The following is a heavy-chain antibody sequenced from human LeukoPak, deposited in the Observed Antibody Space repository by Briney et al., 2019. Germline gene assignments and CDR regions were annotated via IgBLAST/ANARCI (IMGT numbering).Heavy chain of an antibody. CDR3: AGGGVGHLGFDY. V-gene: IGHV4-31*03. Sequence: PSETLSLTCTVSGGSLSSGGYYWGWLRQHPGRGPEWIGYIFYSTSTQYNPSLKGRITLSLYTSKNQFALKLSSAAAADAAIYSCAGGGVGHLGFDYWGQGTLVTVSS. CDR2: IFYSTST. CDR1: GGSLSSGGYY. J-gene: IGHJ4*02.